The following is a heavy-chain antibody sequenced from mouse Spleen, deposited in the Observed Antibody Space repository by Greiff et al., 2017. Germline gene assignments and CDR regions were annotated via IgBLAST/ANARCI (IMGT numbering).Heavy chain of an antibody. D-gene: IGHD2-14*01. V-gene: IGHV5-9-1*01. Sequence: EVMLVESGGGLVKPGGSLKLSCAASGFTFSSYAMSWVRQTPEKRLEWVATISSGGSYTYYPDSVKGRFTISRDNAKNTLYLQMSSLRSEDTAMYYCARRGYRYDDYAMDYWGQGTSVTVSS. CDR2: ISSGGSYT. CDR3: ARRGYRYDDYAMDY. J-gene: IGHJ4*01. CDR1: GFTFSSYA.